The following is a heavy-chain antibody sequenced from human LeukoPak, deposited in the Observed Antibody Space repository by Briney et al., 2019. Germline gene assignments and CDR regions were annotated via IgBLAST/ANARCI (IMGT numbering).Heavy chain of an antibody. V-gene: IGHV4-59*01. CDR1: GGSISSYY. CDR2: IYYSGST. D-gene: IGHD2-21*01. Sequence: SSETLSLTCTVSGGSISSYYWSWIRQPPGKGLEWIGYIYYSGSTNYNPSLKSRVTISVDTSKNQFSLKLSSVTAADTAVYYCARIFCGGDCYSARVDYYMDVWGKGTTVTVSS. J-gene: IGHJ6*03. CDR3: ARIFCGGDCYSARVDYYMDV.